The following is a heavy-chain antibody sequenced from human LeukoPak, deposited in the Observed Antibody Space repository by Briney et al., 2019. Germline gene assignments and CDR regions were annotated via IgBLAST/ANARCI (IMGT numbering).Heavy chain of an antibody. CDR1: GFTFSSYG. D-gene: IGHD2-2*01. J-gene: IGHJ6*02. CDR2: IWCDGSNK. V-gene: IGHV3-33*01. Sequence: GGSLRLSCAASGFTFSSYGMHWVRQAPGKGLEWVAVIWCDGSNKYYADSVKGRFTISRDNSKNTLYLQMNSLRAEDTAVYYCARGSDIVVVPAAMRHYYYYGMDVWGQGTTVIVSS. CDR3: ARGSDIVVVPAAMRHYYYYGMDV.